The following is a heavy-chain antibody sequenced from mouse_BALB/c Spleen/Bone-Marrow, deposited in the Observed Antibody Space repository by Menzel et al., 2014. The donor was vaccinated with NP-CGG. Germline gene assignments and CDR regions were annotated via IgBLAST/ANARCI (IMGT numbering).Heavy chain of an antibody. CDR1: GYTFTDYT. V-gene: IGHV1-4*01. J-gene: IGHJ2*01. CDR2: VNPRSGYA. Sequence: VQLQQSGAELASSGASVKMSCKASGYTFTDYTIQWVKQRPGQGLEWIGYVNPRSGYANYNQKFKDKATLTADKSFSTAFIQLNNLTSGGSAVYYCARPKDFPLDYWGQGTALTVSS. CDR3: ARPKDFPLDY.